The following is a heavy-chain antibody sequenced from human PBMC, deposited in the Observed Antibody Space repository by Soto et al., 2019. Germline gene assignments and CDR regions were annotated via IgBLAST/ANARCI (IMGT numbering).Heavy chain of an antibody. D-gene: IGHD3-22*01. J-gene: IGHJ4*02. CDR3: ARADYYGSSGYHLDY. V-gene: IGHV1-46*01. Sequence: QVQLVQSGAEVKKPGASVKVSCKASGYTFSNFYIHWVRQAPGQGLAWMGIINPSGGSTSYAQKFQGRVTMTRDTSTSTVYMELSSLRSEDTAVHYCARADYYGSSGYHLDYWGQGTLVTVSS. CDR1: GYTFSNFY. CDR2: INPSGGST.